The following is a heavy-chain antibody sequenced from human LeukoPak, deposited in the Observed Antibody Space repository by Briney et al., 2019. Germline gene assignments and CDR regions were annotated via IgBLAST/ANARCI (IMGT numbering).Heavy chain of an antibody. V-gene: IGHV3-23*01. CDR1: GFTFDDYA. Sequence: GGSLRLSCAASGFTFDDYAMHWVRQAPGKGLEWVSAISGSGGSTYYADSVKGRFTISRDNSKNTLYLQMNSLRAEDTAVYYCAKHQAPGKGVVPAAIGYWGQGTLVTVSS. CDR3: AKHQAPGKGVVPAAIGY. D-gene: IGHD2-2*02. J-gene: IGHJ4*02. CDR2: ISGSGGST.